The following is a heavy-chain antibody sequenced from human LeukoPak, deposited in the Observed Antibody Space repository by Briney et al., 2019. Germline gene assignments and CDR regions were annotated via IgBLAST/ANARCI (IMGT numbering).Heavy chain of an antibody. CDR1: GYTFTSYG. CDR2: FDPEDGET. D-gene: IGHD6-13*01. V-gene: IGHV1-24*01. Sequence: ASVKVSCKASGYTFTSYGISWVRQAPGQGLEWMGGFDPEDGETIYAQKFQGRVTMTEDTSTDTAYMELSSLRSEDTAVYYCATSPAGLTYFDYWGQGTLVTVSS. J-gene: IGHJ4*02. CDR3: ATSPAGLTYFDY.